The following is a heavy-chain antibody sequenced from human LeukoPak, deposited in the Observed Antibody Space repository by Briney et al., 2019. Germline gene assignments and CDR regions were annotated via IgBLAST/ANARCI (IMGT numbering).Heavy chain of an antibody. CDR3: ARAATVYGSGSYYSANWFDP. Sequence: ASVKVSCKASGYTFTGYYMHWVRQAPGQGLEWMGWINPNSGGTNYAQKFQGRVTMTRDTSISTAYMELSRLRSDDTAVYYCARAATVYGSGSYYSANWFDPWGQGTLVTVSS. D-gene: IGHD3-10*01. CDR1: GYTFTGYY. CDR2: INPNSGGT. J-gene: IGHJ5*02. V-gene: IGHV1-2*02.